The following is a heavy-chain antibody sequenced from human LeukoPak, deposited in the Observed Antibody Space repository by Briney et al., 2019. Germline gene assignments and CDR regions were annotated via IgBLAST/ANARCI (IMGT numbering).Heavy chain of an antibody. Sequence: GGSLRLSCTASGFTFSDYWMTWVRQAPGKGPERVANIKQDGSQRYYVDSVRGRFTISRDNAKNSLSLQMNGLRAEDTAVYYCARRGGSSSRRSPIDYWGQGTLVTVSS. D-gene: IGHD6-6*01. CDR2: IKQDGSQR. J-gene: IGHJ4*02. CDR1: GFTFSDYW. CDR3: ARRGGSSSRRSPIDY. V-gene: IGHV3-7*01.